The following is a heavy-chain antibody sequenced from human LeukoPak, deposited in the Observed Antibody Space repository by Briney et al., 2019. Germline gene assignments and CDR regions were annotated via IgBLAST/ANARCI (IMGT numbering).Heavy chain of an antibody. J-gene: IGHJ3*02. CDR1: GGSISSGDYY. D-gene: IGHD1-7*01. CDR3: ARVYWNYAFDI. V-gene: IGHV4-30-4*08. CDR2: IYYSGST. Sequence: SETLSLTCTVSGGSISSGDYYWSWIRQPPGKGLEWIAYIYYSGSTYYNPSLKSRVTISVDTSKNQFSLKLSSVTAADTAVYYCARVYWNYAFDIWGQGTMVTVSS.